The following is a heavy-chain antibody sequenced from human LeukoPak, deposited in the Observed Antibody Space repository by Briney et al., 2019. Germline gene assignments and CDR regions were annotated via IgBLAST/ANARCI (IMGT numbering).Heavy chain of an antibody. CDR1: GFTFTSYA. CDR3: AEDRDSRDWYKDAFDI. Sequence: GGSLRLSCAASGFTFTSYAMSWVRQAPGKGLEWVSAIKGRFTISRDNSKNTLYLQMRSLRAEDTAIYYCAEDRDSRDWYKDAFDIWGQGTMVTASS. J-gene: IGHJ3*02. CDR2: I. D-gene: IGHD6-19*01. V-gene: IGHV3-23*01.